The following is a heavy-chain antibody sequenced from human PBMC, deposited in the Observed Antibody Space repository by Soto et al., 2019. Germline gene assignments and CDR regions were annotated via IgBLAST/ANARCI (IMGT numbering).Heavy chain of an antibody. D-gene: IGHD4-4*01. CDR1: GGSISSSSYY. CDR3: ASPGASNYSPFYYYYGMDV. CDR2: IYYSGST. J-gene: IGHJ6*02. Sequence: ETLSLTCTVSGGSISSSSYYWGWIRQPPGKGLEWVGSIYYSGSTYYNPSLKSRVTISVDTSKNQFSLKLSSVTAADTAVYYCASPGASNYSPFYYYYGMDVWGQGTTVTVSS. V-gene: IGHV4-39*01.